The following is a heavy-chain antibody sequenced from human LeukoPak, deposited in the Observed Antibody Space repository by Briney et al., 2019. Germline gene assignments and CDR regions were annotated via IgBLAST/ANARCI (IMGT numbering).Heavy chain of an antibody. Sequence: GGSLRLSCAASGFTFDDYAMHWVRQAPGEGLEWVSGISWNSGSIGYADSVKGRFTISRDNAKNSMYMQMNSLRDEDTALYYCAKGYQLLYDAFDIWGQGTMVTVSS. CDR1: GFTFDDYA. J-gene: IGHJ3*02. CDR3: AKGYQLLYDAFDI. D-gene: IGHD2-2*02. CDR2: ISWNSGSI. V-gene: IGHV3-9*01.